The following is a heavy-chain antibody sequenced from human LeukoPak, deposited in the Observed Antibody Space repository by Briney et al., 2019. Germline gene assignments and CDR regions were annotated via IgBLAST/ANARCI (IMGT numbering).Heavy chain of an antibody. J-gene: IGHJ4*02. Sequence: GGSPRLSCTASGFTFGDYAMSWVRQAPGKGLEWVSFIRSKAYGGTTEYAASVKGRFTISRDDSKSIAYLQMNSLKTEDTAVYYCTRDFFPLWFGELFTHDYWGQGTLVTVSS. V-gene: IGHV3-49*04. CDR1: GFTFGDYA. CDR3: TRDFFPLWFGELFTHDY. D-gene: IGHD3-10*01. CDR2: IRSKAYGGTT.